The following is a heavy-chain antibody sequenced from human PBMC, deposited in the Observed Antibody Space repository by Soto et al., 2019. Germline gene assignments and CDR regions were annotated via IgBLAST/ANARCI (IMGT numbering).Heavy chain of an antibody. V-gene: IGHV3-53*01. CDR2: IYSGGST. J-gene: IGHJ4*02. Sequence: HPGGSLRLSCAASGFTVSSNYMSWVRQAPGKGLEWVSVIYSGGSTYYADSVKGRFTISRDNSKNTLYLQMNSLRAEDTAVYYCASGSGSYYFDYFDDWGQGTLVTIAS. D-gene: IGHD1-26*01. CDR3: ASGSGSYYFDYFDD. CDR1: GFTVSSNY.